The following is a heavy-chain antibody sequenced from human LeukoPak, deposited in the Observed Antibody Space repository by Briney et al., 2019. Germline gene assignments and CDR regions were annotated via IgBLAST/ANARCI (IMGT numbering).Heavy chain of an antibody. CDR3: AREYQLLYFYYMDV. V-gene: IGHV4-39*07. J-gene: IGHJ6*03. D-gene: IGHD2-2*01. Sequence: SETLSLTCTVSGGSISSSSYYWGWIRQPPGKGLEWIGSIYYSGSTYYNPSLKSRVTISVDTSKNQFSLKLSSVTAADTAVYYCAREYQLLYFYYMDVWGKGTTVTVSS. CDR2: IYYSGST. CDR1: GGSISSSSYY.